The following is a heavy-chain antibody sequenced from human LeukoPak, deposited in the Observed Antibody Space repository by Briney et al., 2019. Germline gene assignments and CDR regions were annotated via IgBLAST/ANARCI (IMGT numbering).Heavy chain of an antibody. D-gene: IGHD2-15*01. Sequence: GESLKISCNGSGYSFTSYWISWVRQIPGKGLEWMGRIDPSDSYTNYSPSFQGHVTISADKSISTAYLQWSSLKASDTAMYYCARHGEVAATPDNSGLDYWGQGTLVTVSS. V-gene: IGHV5-10-1*01. CDR3: ARHGEVAATPDNSGLDY. J-gene: IGHJ4*02. CDR1: GYSFTSYW. CDR2: IDPSDSYT.